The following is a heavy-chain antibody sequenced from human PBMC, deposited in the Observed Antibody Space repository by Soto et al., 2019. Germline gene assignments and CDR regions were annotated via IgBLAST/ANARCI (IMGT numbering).Heavy chain of an antibody. Sequence: GGSLRLSCAASGFTFSSYWMSWVRQAPGKGLEWVANIKQDGSEKYYVDSVKGRFTISRDNAKNSLYLQMNSLRAEDTAVYYCARHKQQLVPYYYYYGMDVWGQGTTVTVSS. D-gene: IGHD6-13*01. CDR1: GFTFSSYW. J-gene: IGHJ6*02. CDR2: IKQDGSEK. V-gene: IGHV3-7*05. CDR3: ARHKQQLVPYYYYYGMDV.